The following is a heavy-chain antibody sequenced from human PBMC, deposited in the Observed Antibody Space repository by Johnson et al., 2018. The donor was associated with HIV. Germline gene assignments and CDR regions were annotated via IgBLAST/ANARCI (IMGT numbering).Heavy chain of an antibody. J-gene: IGHJ3*01. D-gene: IGHD2-2*01. CDR1: GFTFRSYA. CDR3: ASAIPGRSSLDGFDF. Sequence: QVQLVESGGGVMQPGKSLRLSCEASGFTFRSYAMHWVRQAPGKGLEWVAVISYDGHNEYYADSVEGRFTVSRDNTKNTLYLQMNSLRADDTAIYYCASAIPGRSSLDGFDFWGQGTMVTVSS. V-gene: IGHV3-30*04. CDR2: ISYDGHNE.